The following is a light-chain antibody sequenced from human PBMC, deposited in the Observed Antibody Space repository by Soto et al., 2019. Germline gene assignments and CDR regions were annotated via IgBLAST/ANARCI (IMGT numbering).Light chain of an antibody. J-gene: IGLJ2*01. CDR2: EVS. V-gene: IGLV2-14*01. CDR3: SSYTTSSTLI. CDR1: GSDIGGSKY. Sequence: QSALTQPASVSGSPGQSITIFCTGTGSDIGGSKYVSWYQQHPGKAPKLMIYEVSNRPSGVSNRFSGSKSGNTASLTISGLQAEDEADYYCSSYTTSSTLIFGGGTKLTVL.